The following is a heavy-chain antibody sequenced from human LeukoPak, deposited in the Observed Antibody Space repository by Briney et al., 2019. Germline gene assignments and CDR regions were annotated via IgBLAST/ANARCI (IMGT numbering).Heavy chain of an antibody. D-gene: IGHD6-6*01. CDR3: ARGRKGSVAPRPRYYYYMDV. V-gene: IGHV4-39*07. Sequence: PSETLSLTRTVSGGSISTSNYYWGWIRQPPGKGLEWIGNIFYSGSTYYSPSLKSRVTISVDTSKNQFSLKLSSVTAADTAVYYCARGRKGSVAPRPRYYYYMDVWGKGTTVTVSS. CDR1: GGSISTSNYY. CDR2: IFYSGST. J-gene: IGHJ6*03.